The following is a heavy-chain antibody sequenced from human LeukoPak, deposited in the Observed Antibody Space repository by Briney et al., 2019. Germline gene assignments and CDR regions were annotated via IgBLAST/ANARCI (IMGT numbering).Heavy chain of an antibody. CDR2: IYYSGTT. V-gene: IGHV4-59*01. D-gene: IGHD5-12*01. J-gene: IGHJ4*02. CDR3: ARAGGYSGYASN. Sequence: SGTLSLTCTVSGGSISSYYWTWIRQPPGKGLGWIGYIYYSGTTYYNPSLKSRVTISLDTSKNKFSLNLTSVNVADTAVYYCARAGGYSGYASNWGQGTLVTVSS. CDR1: GGSISSYY.